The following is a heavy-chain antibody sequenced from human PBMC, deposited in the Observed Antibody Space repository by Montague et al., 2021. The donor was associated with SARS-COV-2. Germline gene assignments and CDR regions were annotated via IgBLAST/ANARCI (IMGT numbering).Heavy chain of an antibody. CDR3: ARDRGRYFDSGSANWLDS. J-gene: IGHJ5*01. CDR2: IYYTGNT. CDR1: GGSISPFY. V-gene: IGHV4-59*01. Sequence: SETRSLTCTVSGGSISPFYWTWIRQPPGKGLEWIGYIYYTGNTKYKPSLKSRVTISVDTSKNQFSLNLKSVTAADTAVYYCARDRGRYFDSGSANWLDSWGQGTLVTVSS. D-gene: IGHD3-10*01.